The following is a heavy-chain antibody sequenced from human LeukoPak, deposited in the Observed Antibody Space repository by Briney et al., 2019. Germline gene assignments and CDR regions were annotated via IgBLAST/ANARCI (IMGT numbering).Heavy chain of an antibody. D-gene: IGHD6-19*01. J-gene: IGHJ4*02. V-gene: IGHV3-72*01. Sequence: PGGSLRLSCAASGFTFSDHYMDWVRQAPGKGLEWVGRTRNKANSYTTEYAASVKGRCTISRDESKNSLYLQMNSLKTEDTAVYYCGRVRGGRGWYGNIDYWGQGTLVTVSS. CDR2: TRNKANSYTT. CDR1: GFTFSDHY. CDR3: GRVRGGRGWYGNIDY.